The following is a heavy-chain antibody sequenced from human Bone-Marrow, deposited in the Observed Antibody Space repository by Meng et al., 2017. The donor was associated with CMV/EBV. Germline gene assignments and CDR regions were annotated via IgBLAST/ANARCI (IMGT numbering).Heavy chain of an antibody. D-gene: IGHD3-3*01. CDR3: ATVGGWSAYYVVDP. CDR1: GGSISSRSYY. J-gene: IGHJ5*02. Sequence: SETLSLTCIVPGGSISSRSYYWGWIRQPPGKGLEWIGSIYYSGSTYFNPSLKSRVTISVDTSKNQFSLKLSSVTAADTAMYYCATVGGWSAYYVVDPWGQGILVTVSS. V-gene: IGHV4-39*07. CDR2: IYYSGST.